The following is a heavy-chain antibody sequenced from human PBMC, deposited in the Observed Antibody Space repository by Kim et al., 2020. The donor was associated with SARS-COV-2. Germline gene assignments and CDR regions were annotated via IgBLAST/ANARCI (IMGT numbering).Heavy chain of an antibody. CDR2: INPNSGGT. CDR1: GYIFTGYY. J-gene: IGHJ4*02. D-gene: IGHD2-15*01. V-gene: IGHV1-2*06. CDR3: ARGKRGMGHY. Sequence: ASVNVSCKASGYIFTGYYIHWVRQAPGQGLEWMGRINPNSGGTNYAQKLQGRVTMTRDTSISTAYMELSGLRSDDTAVYYCARGKRGMGHYWGQGTLVTVSS.